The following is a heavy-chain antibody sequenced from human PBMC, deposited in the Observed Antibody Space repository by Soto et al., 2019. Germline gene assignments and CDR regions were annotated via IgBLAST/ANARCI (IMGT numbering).Heavy chain of an antibody. CDR2: IYHSGST. V-gene: IGHV4-38-2*02. Sequence: KPSDVLLVTCRVSGYASRSGYDWGCVLHPHGKGLEWIGSIYHSGSTYYNPSLKSRVTISADTSNNQFSLKLSSVTAADTAVYYCARDSSSWYGDYYYGMVVWGQGTTVT. CDR3: ARDSSSWYGDYYYGMVV. CDR1: GYASRSGYD. J-gene: IGHJ6*02. D-gene: IGHD6-13*01.